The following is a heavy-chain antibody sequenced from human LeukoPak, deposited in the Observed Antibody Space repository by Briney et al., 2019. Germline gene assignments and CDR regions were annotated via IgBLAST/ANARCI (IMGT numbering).Heavy chain of an antibody. D-gene: IGHD2-21*01. V-gene: IGHV3-30*18. CDR1: GFTFSSYG. J-gene: IGHJ6*02. Sequence: GGSLRLSCAASGFTFSSYGMHWVRQAPGKGLEWVAVISYDGSNKYYADSVKDRFTISRDNSKNTLYLQMNSLRAEDTAVYYCAKGDHYYGMDVWGQGTTVTVSS. CDR2: ISYDGSNK. CDR3: AKGDHYYGMDV.